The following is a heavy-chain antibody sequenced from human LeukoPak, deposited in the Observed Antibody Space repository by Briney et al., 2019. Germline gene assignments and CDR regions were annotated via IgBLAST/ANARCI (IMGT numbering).Heavy chain of an antibody. CDR2: IYDSGST. J-gene: IGHJ5*02. Sequence: SETLSLTCAVSGGSIRSSYYYWGWIRQPPGKGLEWIGSIYDSGSTYNPSLKSRVTISVDTSKNQFSLKLNSVTAADTAVYYCARHYGPWGQGTLVTVSS. CDR1: GGSIRSSYYY. V-gene: IGHV4-39*01. CDR3: ARHYGP. D-gene: IGHD3-10*01.